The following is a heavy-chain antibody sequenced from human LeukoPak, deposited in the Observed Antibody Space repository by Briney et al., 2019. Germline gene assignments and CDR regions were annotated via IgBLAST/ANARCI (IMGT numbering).Heavy chain of an antibody. CDR2: INSDGGGA. CDR3: AKTGRSYFDY. D-gene: IGHD3-10*01. CDR1: GITFGNNW. J-gene: IGHJ4*02. V-gene: IGHV3-74*01. Sequence: PGGSLRLSCAASGITFGNNWMHWVRQGPGKGLVWISRINSDGGGAIYADSVKGRFTVSRDNAKNTLYLQMNSLRAEDTAVYYCAKTGRSYFDYWGQGTLVTVSS.